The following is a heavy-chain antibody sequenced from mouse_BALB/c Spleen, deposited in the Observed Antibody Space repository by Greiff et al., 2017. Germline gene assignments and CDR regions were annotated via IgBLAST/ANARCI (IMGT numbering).Heavy chain of an antibody. CDR3: ARGGTYAMDY. Sequence: VQLKESGAELVKPGASVKLSCTASGFNIKDTYMHWVKQRPEQGLEWIGRIDPANGNPKYDPKFQGKATITADTSSNTAYLQLSSLTSEDTAVYYCARGGTYAMDYWGQGTSVTVSS. CDR1: GFNIKDTY. V-gene: IGHV14-3*02. D-gene: IGHD2-14*01. CDR2: IDPANGNP. J-gene: IGHJ4*01.